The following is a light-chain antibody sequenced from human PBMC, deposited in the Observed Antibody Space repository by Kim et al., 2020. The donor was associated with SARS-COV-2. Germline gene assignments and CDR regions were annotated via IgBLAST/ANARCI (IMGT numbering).Light chain of an antibody. Sequence: ALGQTVTITCQGDSLRTYYATWNQQKPGQAPRLVIFGNNNRPSGISDRFSGSSSRNTASLTITGARAEDEADYYCNSRDSSSEHLVFGGGTQLTVL. V-gene: IGLV3-19*01. CDR2: GNN. CDR3: NSRDSSSEHLV. J-gene: IGLJ2*01. CDR1: SLRTYY.